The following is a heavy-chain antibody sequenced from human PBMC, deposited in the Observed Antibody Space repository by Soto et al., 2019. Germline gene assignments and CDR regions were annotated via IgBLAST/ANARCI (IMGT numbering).Heavy chain of an antibody. CDR2: VFYSGSD. CDR1: GGSVSSGNHY. V-gene: IGHV4-61*01. D-gene: IGHD5-18*01. CDR3: ARGRGYGYGIDY. J-gene: IGHJ4*02. Sequence: QVQLQESGPGLVKPSETQSLTCTVSGGSVSSGNHYWSWIRQPPGKELEFIAYVFYSGSDNYNPSLKSRVTTSIDTSKNQFSLNLRSVTAADTAVYYCARGRGYGYGIDYWGQGTLVTVSS.